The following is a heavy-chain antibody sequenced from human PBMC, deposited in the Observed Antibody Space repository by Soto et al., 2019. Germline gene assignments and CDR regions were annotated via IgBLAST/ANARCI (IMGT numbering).Heavy chain of an antibody. D-gene: IGHD2-21*02. CDR1: GGSISSYY. CDR3: ARDTVVSPGDNYGMDV. Sequence: PSETLSLTCTVSGGSISSYYWSWIRQPPGKGLESIANIYYDGSTYYNPSLKSRVTISVDTSKNQFSLKLTSVTAADTAMYYCARDTVVSPGDNYGMDVWGQGTTVTVSS. V-gene: IGHV4-59*04. CDR2: IYYDGST. J-gene: IGHJ6*02.